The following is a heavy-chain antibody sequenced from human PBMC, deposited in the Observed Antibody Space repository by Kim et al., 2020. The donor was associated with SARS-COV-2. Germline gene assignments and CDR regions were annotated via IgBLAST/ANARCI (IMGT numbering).Heavy chain of an antibody. V-gene: IGHV3-30*18. CDR2: ISYDGSNK. CDR3: AKGRTTVVTPAVDY. Sequence: GGSLRLSCAASGFTFSSYGMHWVRQAPGKGLEWVAVISYDGSNKYYADSVKGRFTISRDNSKNTLYLQMNSLRAEDTAVYYCAKGRTTVVTPAVDYWGQGTLVTVSS. J-gene: IGHJ4*02. D-gene: IGHD4-17*01. CDR1: GFTFSSYG.